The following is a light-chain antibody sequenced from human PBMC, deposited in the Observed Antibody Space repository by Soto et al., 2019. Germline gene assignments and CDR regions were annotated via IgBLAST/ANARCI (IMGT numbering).Light chain of an antibody. V-gene: IGKV3-20*01. J-gene: IGKJ1*01. CDR1: QSISGTF. CDR3: QQYDNLSWT. Sequence: VLTQAQDTLLLPPGERATLSGSAGQSISGTFLKWYQQKPGQAPRLLIYGASNRATGTPDRFSGSGSGTDFTLTISRLEPEDFEVYFCQQYDNLSWTFGQGTKVDIK. CDR2: GAS.